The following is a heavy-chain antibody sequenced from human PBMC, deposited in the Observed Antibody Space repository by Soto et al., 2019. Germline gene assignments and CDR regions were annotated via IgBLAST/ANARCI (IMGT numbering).Heavy chain of an antibody. J-gene: IGHJ4*02. D-gene: IGHD3-22*01. Sequence: GASVKVSCKASGYTFTGYYVNWARQAPGQGLEWMGWINPDNGVPNYAQKFQGRVTLSGDTSINTAYMELSRLTSDDTAVYYCAKTGWLIVVAPYYFDYWGQGTLVTVSS. V-gene: IGHV1-2*02. CDR2: INPDNGVP. CDR1: GYTFTGYY. CDR3: AKTGWLIVVAPYYFDY.